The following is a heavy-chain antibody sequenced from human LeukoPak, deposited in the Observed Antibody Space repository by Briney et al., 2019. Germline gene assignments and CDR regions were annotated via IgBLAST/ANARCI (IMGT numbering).Heavy chain of an antibody. CDR1: GFTFNQYW. V-gene: IGHV3-74*01. J-gene: IGHJ4*02. CDR2: LRTDGGRT. Sequence: GGSLRLSCVASGFTFNQYWMHWVRHAPGAGLEWVSRLRTDGGRTNYADSVKGRFTISRDNARNTVYLQMNSLRVEDTAVYYCARDHPGSNSLDYWGQGTLVTVSS. CDR3: ARDHPGSNSLDY. D-gene: IGHD4-11*01.